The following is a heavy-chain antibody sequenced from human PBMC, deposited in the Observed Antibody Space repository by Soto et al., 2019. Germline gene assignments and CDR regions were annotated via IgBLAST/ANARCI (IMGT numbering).Heavy chain of an antibody. Sequence: NPSETLSLTCTVSGGSITDYYWSWIRQPPGKALEWIGYGYHSVSIHYNPSLKTRVTISVDTSENQFSLRLSSVTAADTAVYYCARAFAGFGAYWYFDLWGRGTLATVSS. CDR1: GGSITDYY. J-gene: IGHJ2*01. CDR2: GYHSVSI. D-gene: IGHD3-16*01. CDR3: ARAFAGFGAYWYFDL. V-gene: IGHV4-59*01.